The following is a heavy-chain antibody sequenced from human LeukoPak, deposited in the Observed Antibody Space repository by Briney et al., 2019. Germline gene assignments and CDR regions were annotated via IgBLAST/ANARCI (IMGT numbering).Heavy chain of an antibody. CDR2: IQQGGNDK. CDR3: VRGYSRRYYPDYFDS. Sequence: GGSLRLSCAASGFTFSRNWMNWVRQAPGKGLERVANIQQGGNDKYYVGSVKGRFAISRDNANNSLFLQMNSLRAEDTAVYYCVRGYSRRYYPDYFDSWGQGTLVTVSS. J-gene: IGHJ4*02. D-gene: IGHD6-25*01. V-gene: IGHV3-7*01. CDR1: GFTFSRNW.